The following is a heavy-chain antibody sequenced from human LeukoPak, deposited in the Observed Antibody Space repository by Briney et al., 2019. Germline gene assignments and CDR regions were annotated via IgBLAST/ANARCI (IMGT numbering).Heavy chain of an antibody. V-gene: IGHV3-48*01. CDR3: ARVRTRAGYSYGYERGYFDY. Sequence: HAGGSLRLSCAASGFTFSTFWMTWVRQAPGKGLEWVSYISSSSSTIYYADSVKGRFTISRDNAKNSLYLQMNSLRAEDTAVYYCARVRTRAGYSYGYERGYFDYWGQGTLVTVSS. CDR1: GFTFSTFW. J-gene: IGHJ4*02. D-gene: IGHD5-18*01. CDR2: ISSSSSTI.